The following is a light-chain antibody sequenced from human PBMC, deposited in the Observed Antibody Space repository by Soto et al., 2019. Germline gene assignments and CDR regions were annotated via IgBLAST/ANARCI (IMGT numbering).Light chain of an antibody. CDR3: LISSNGNYV. V-gene: IGLV7-46*01. CDR2: DTT. CDR1: TGAVTNGHY. Sequence: AVVPQAPSLTVSPGGTVTLTCGSSTGAVTNGHYPYWFQQKPGQAPRTLIYDTTNRHSWTPARFSGSLLGGKAALTLSGAQTEDEPEYYCLISSNGNYVLGLGTKVT. J-gene: IGLJ1*01.